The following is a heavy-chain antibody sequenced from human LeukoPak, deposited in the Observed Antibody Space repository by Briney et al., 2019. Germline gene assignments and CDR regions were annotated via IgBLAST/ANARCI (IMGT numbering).Heavy chain of an antibody. CDR3: ARQVSAYYYGMDV. V-gene: IGHV4-59*08. CDR2: IYYSGST. Sequence: PSETLSLTCTVSGGSISSYYWSWIRQPPGKGLEWIGYIYYSGSTNYKPSLKSRVTISVDTSKRQFSLELTSVTAADAAVYYCARQVSAYYYGMDVWGQGTTVTVSS. CDR1: GGSISSYY. J-gene: IGHJ6*02.